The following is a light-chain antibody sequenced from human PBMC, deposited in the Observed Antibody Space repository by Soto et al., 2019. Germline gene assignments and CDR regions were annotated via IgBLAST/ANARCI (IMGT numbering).Light chain of an antibody. CDR1: SSDVGGYNY. Sequence: QSVLAQPASVSGSPGQSITISCTGTSSDVGGYNYVSWYQQHPGKAPKLMIYDVTNRPSGVSDRFSGSKSGYTASLTISGLQAEDEADYYCSSYTTSSTYVFGTATKLSVL. CDR3: SSYTTSSTYV. CDR2: DVT. V-gene: IGLV2-14*03. J-gene: IGLJ1*01.